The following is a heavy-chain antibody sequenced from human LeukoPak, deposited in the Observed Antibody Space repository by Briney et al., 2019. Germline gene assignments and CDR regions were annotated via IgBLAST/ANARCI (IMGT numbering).Heavy chain of an antibody. J-gene: IGHJ4*02. CDR2: ITWNSGST. D-gene: IGHD2-2*01. CDR3: AKDACSGTSCSFDY. Sequence: AGGSLRLSCAASGFSFDDYAMHWVRHAPGKGLEWVSGITWNSGSTGYADSVKGRFTISRDNAKNSLFVQMNSLRAEDTALYYCAKDACSGTSCSFDYWGQGTLVTVSS. CDR1: GFSFDDYA. V-gene: IGHV3-9*01.